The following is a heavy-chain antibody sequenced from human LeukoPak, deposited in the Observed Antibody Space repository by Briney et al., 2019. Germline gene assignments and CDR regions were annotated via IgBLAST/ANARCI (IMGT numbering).Heavy chain of an antibody. CDR3: VRVVTTRSGWYHFDN. CDR1: GFSIADHH. CDR2: SSTTKPNSCTT. Sequence: GGSLRLSCAGAGFSIADHHMDWVRQAPGTGLEWIGRSSTTKPNSCTTQYAASVRGRFTISRDDSQNSLYLHLNSLKTEDTAVYYCVRVVTTRSGWYHFDNWGLGTLVSVSS. J-gene: IGHJ4*02. D-gene: IGHD6-13*01. V-gene: IGHV3-72*01.